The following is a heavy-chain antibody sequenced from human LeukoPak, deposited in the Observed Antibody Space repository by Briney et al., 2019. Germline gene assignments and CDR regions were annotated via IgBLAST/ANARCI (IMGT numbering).Heavy chain of an antibody. CDR2: IYAGGSSSA. CDR3: LRQGVGDPPR. Sequence: GGSLRLSCAASGFTVSSNDMSWVRQAPGKGLEWVSLIYAGGSSSAFYADSVKGRFTGSRHDSKNTLDLQMNGLRADDTAVHYCLRQGVGDPPRWGQGTLVTVSS. D-gene: IGHD3-16*01. V-gene: IGHV3-53*04. CDR1: GFTVSSND. J-gene: IGHJ4*02.